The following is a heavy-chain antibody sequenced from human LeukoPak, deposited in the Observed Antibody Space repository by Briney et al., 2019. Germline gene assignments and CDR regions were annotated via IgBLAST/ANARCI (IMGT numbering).Heavy chain of an antibody. CDR2: IYYSGST. CDR1: GGSISSYY. V-gene: IGHV4-59*01. Sequence: PSETLSLTCTVSGGSISSYYWSWIRQPPGKGLEWIGYIYYSGSTNYNPSLESRVTISVDTSKNQFSLKLSSVTAADTAVYYCARASKELQFDYWGQGTLVTVSS. J-gene: IGHJ4*02. CDR3: ARASKELQFDY. D-gene: IGHD1-26*01.